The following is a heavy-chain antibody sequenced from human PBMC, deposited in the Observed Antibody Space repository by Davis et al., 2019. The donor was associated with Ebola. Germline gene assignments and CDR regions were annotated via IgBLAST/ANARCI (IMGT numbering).Heavy chain of an antibody. CDR1: GYTFTNYA. Sequence: AASVKVSCKTSGYTFTNYAIHWVRQAPGQRLEWMGWINAGNGDTKYSQKFQGRVTITRDTSASTAYMELSSLRSEDTAVYYCAREQGGVYYYYGMDVWGQGTTVTVSS. CDR3: AREQGGVYYYYGMDV. CDR2: INAGNGDT. V-gene: IGHV1-3*01. J-gene: IGHJ6*02.